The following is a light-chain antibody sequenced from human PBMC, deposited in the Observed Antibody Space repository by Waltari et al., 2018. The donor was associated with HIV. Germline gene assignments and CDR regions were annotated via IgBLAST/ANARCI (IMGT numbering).Light chain of an antibody. CDR3: SSYGGRLNYE. CDR2: EVS. J-gene: IGLJ2*01. V-gene: IGLV2-8*01. Sequence: QSALTQPPSASGSPGQSVTISCSGTSSDIGTYNYVSWYQQHPGKAPKLITYEVSKRPSGVPDRFSGSKSGNTASLTVSGLQAEDEADYYCSSYGGRLNYEFGEGTKLTVL. CDR1: SSDIGTYNY.